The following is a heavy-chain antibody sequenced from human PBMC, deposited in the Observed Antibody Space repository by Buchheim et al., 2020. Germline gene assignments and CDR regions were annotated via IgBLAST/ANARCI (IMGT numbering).Heavy chain of an antibody. J-gene: IGHJ5*02. CDR1: GGSFSGYY. V-gene: IGHV4-34*01. CDR2: INHSGST. D-gene: IGHD1-7*01. CDR3: ARCRYNWNYHWFDP. Sequence: QVQLQQWGAGLLKPSETLSLTCAVYGGSFSGYYWSWIRQPPGKGLEWIGEINHSGSTNYNPSLKSRVTISVDTSKHQFSLKLSSVTAANTAVYYCARCRYNWNYHWFDPWGQGTL.